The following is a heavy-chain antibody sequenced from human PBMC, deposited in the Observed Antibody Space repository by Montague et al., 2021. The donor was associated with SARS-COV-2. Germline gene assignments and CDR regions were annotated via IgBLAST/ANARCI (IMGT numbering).Heavy chain of an antibody. J-gene: IGHJ5*02. V-gene: IGHV4-39*01. CDR3: ARHRNYGDHSLDNWFHP. CDR1: GGSVGSSHYY. CDR2: IYNSGTT. D-gene: IGHD4-17*01. Sequence: SETLSLTCTVSGGSVGSSHYYWAWIRQPPGKGLEWIGTIYNSGTTYYNPSLKSRLTISIDTSKNQFSLKLTSVTAADTAVYYCARHRNYGDHSLDNWFHPWGQGTLVTVSS.